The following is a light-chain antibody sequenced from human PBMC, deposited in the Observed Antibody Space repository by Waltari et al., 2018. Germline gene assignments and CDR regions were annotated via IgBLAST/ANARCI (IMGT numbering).Light chain of an antibody. CDR3: QYYGSSAS. J-gene: IGKJ3*01. Sequence: DIVLTQSPGTLSLSPGERGTLSCRASQRVNSNYLAWYQHKPGQAPRLLIDGGCSRATGIPDRFSGSGSGTDFTLTISRLEPEDFAVYYCQYYGSSASFGPGTKVDI. CDR2: GGC. CDR1: QRVNSNY. V-gene: IGKV3-20*01.